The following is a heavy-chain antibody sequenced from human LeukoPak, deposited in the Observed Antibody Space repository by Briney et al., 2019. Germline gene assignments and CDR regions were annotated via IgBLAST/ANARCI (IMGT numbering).Heavy chain of an antibody. D-gene: IGHD3-10*01. Sequence: GGSLRLSCAASGFTFSSYAMSWVRQAPGKGLEWVSAISGSGGSTYYADSVKGRFTISRDNSKNTLYLQMNSLRAEDTAVYYCAKSGWFGEPSSPYYFDYWGQGTLVTVSS. J-gene: IGHJ4*02. CDR2: ISGSGGST. V-gene: IGHV3-23*01. CDR3: AKSGWFGEPSSPYYFDY. CDR1: GFTFSSYA.